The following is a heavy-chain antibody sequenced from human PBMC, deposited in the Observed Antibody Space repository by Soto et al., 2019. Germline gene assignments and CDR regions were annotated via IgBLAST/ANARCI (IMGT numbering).Heavy chain of an antibody. CDR3: ARTLRRGPPSDY. J-gene: IGHJ4*02. D-gene: IGHD3-10*01. Sequence: QVQLQESGPGLVKPSQTLSLTCTVSGGSISSYDYYWSSIRQPPGKGLECIGYIYYSGSTYYNPSLKSRVTISLDTSKNQFSLKLSSVTAADTAVYYCARTLRRGPPSDYWGQGTLVTVSS. V-gene: IGHV4-30-4*01. CDR1: GGSISSYDYY. CDR2: IYYSGST.